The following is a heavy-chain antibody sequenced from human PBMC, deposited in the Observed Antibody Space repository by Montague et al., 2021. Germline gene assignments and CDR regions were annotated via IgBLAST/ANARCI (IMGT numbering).Heavy chain of an antibody. J-gene: IGHJ5*02. CDR1: GGSISSDNYY. V-gene: IGHV4-39*01. D-gene: IGHD2-15*01. Sequence: SETLSLTCTVSGGSISSDNYYWAWIRQPPGKGLEWIGSIHYTGSAHYNPSLNSRVTISVDTSKNQFSLKLSSVTAADTAVYYCARPRVTQDHWFDLWGQGTLVTVSS. CDR2: IHYTGSA. CDR3: ARPRVTQDHWFDL.